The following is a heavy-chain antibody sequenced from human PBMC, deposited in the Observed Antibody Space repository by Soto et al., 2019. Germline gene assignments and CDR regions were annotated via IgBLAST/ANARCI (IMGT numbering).Heavy chain of an antibody. V-gene: IGHV1-18*01. Sequence: ASVKVSCKASGYTFTSYGISWVRQAPGQGLEWMGWISAYNGNTNYAQKLQGRVTMTTDTSTSTAYMELRSLRSDDTAVYYCARVKEPSLQSNYDFWRGFYLPRSYYYYMDVWGKGTTVTVSS. CDR1: GYTFTSYG. CDR3: ARVKEPSLQSNYDFWRGFYLPRSYYYYMDV. D-gene: IGHD3-3*01. CDR2: ISAYNGNT. J-gene: IGHJ6*03.